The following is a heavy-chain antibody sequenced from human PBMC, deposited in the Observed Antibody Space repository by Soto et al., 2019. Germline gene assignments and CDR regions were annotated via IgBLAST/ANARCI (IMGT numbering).Heavy chain of an antibody. D-gene: IGHD3-3*02. CDR1: GFTFSKFA. J-gene: IGHJ4*02. CDR2: IGDSGDNT. V-gene: IGHV3-23*01. CDR3: AKDRGGRTFLEWLLVAFDY. Sequence: EVQLLESGGGLVQPGGSLRLSCAASGFTFSKFAMGWVRQAPGKGLEWVSAIGDSGDNTYYADSVKGRFTISRDNSKDPLSLQMNSLRDEDTAIYYCAKDRGGRTFLEWLLVAFDYWGQGTLVTVSS.